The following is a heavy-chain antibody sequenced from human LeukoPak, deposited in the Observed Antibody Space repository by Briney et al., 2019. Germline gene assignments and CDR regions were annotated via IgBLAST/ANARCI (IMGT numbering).Heavy chain of an antibody. CDR3: ARHTRQGYSGYENAFDI. Sequence: SETLSLTCTVSGGSFTNNNYNWVWIRPPPGKGLEWIGDLYYSGRTHYNPSLKIRGHVSVETSKQQYYLKVNSVNAADTAVYDRARHTRQGYSGYENAFDIWGQRPMVSVSS. CDR2: LYYSGRT. V-gene: IGHV4-39*01. J-gene: IGHJ3*02. CDR1: GGSFTNNNYN. D-gene: IGHD5-12*01.